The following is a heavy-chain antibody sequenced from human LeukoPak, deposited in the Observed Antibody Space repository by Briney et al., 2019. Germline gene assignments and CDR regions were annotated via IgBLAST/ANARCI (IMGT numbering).Heavy chain of an antibody. Sequence: GSSVKVSCKASGGTFSSYAISWVRQAPGQGFEWMGGIIPIFGTANYAQKFQGRVTITTDESTSTAYMELSSLRSEDTAVYYCARGSGLRFWEWLFPNDPWGQGTLVTVSS. J-gene: IGHJ5*02. CDR3: ARGSGLRFWEWLFPNDP. D-gene: IGHD3-3*01. V-gene: IGHV1-69*05. CDR2: IIPIFGTA. CDR1: GGTFSSYA.